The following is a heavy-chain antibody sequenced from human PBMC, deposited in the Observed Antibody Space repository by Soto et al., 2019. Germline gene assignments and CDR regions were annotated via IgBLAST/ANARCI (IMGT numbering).Heavy chain of an antibody. CDR1: GVIFSNYA. Sequence: QPGGSLRLSCAGSGVIFSNYAMSWVRQAPGEGLEWVSSIDYRPSNTYYADSVKGRFTISRDTSKNMLSLQMNSVRFEDTAVYYCLTWTHEVETGPDDHGMDVGGPGTRSTVSS. D-gene: IGHD3-9*01. CDR2: IDYRPSNT. CDR3: LTWTHEVETGPDDHGMDV. J-gene: IGHJ6*02. V-gene: IGHV3-23*01.